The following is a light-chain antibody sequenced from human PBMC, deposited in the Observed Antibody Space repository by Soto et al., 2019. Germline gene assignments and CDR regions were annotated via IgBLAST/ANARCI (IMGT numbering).Light chain of an antibody. V-gene: IGKV2D-29*01. CDR2: EVS. J-gene: IGKJ4*01. CDR3: MQSIELPLT. CDR1: QSLLHRDGKTY. Sequence: DIVMTPTPLSLFVTPGPPASISCKSSQSLLHRDGKTYFYWYLQQPGQPPQLLIQEVSNRFSGVPHRFSGSGSGTDFTLTISRVEAEDVGVYYCMQSIELPLTFGGGTKVEIK.